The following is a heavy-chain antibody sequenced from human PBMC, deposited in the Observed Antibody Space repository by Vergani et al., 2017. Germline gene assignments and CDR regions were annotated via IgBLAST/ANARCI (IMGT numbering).Heavy chain of an antibody. CDR1: GFTFNIYA. CDR3: AKDYNIMGALHY. D-gene: IGHD5-12*01. J-gene: IGHJ4*02. CDR2: ITYNGGGT. Sequence: EVRLLESGGGLVQPGGSLRLSCAASGFTFNIYAMSWVRQAPGKGLEWVSTITYNGGGTYYADSVTGRFTISRDNSKHTLFLQLKTLRAEDTGVYYCAKDYNIMGALHYWGQGTLVAVSS. V-gene: IGHV3-23*01.